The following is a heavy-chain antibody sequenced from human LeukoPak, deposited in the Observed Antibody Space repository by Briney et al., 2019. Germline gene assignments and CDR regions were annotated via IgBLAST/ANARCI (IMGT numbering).Heavy chain of an antibody. J-gene: IGHJ6*02. CDR2: IYTSGST. D-gene: IGHD6-13*01. CDR1: GGSISSGSYY. CDR3: AAAGGASYYYYGMDV. V-gene: IGHV4-61*02. Sequence: SETLSLTCTVSGGSISSGSYYWSWIRQPAGKGLEWIGRIYTSGSTNHNPSLKSRVTISVDTSKNQFSLKLSSVTAADTAVYYCAAAGGASYYYYGMDVWGQGTTVTVSS.